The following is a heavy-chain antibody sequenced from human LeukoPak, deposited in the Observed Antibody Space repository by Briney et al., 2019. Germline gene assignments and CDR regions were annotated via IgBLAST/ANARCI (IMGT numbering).Heavy chain of an antibody. V-gene: IGHV3-23*01. Sequence: GGSLRLSCAASGFTFSSYAMTWVRQAPGKGLEWVSGISSSGGSTYYADSVKGRFTISRDNAKNSLYLQMNSLRAEDTAVYYCARDPLGDWGQGTLVTVSS. J-gene: IGHJ4*02. CDR1: GFTFSSYA. CDR3: ARDPLGD. CDR2: ISSSGGST.